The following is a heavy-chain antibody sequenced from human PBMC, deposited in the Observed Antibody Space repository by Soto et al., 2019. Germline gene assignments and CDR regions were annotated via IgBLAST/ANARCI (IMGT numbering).Heavy chain of an antibody. CDR1: AYSFTSDW. CDR3: ARSPRNWGFDY. CDR2: IYPGDSNT. Sequence: GESLKISCKGSAYSFTSDWIGWVRQMPGKGLEWMGIIYPGDSNTRYSPSFQGQVTISVDKSISTAYLQWSSLKASDTAMYYCARSPRNWGFDYWGLGTLVTVSS. D-gene: IGHD7-27*01. J-gene: IGHJ4*02. V-gene: IGHV5-51*01.